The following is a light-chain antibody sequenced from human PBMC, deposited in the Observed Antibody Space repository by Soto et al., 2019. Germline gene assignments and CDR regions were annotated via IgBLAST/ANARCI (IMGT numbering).Light chain of an antibody. CDR3: QQYNSYPWT. V-gene: IGKV1-5*01. J-gene: IGKJ1*01. CDR1: QSISSY. CDR2: DAS. Sequence: DIQMTQSPSSLSASVGDRVTITCRASQSISSYLNWYQQKPGKAPKFLIYDASSLESGVPSRFSGSGYGTEFTLTISSLQPDDFATYYCQQYNSYPWTLGQGTKVDIK.